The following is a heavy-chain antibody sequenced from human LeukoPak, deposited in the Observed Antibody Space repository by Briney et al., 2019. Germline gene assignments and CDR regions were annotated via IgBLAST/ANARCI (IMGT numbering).Heavy chain of an antibody. V-gene: IGHV4-61*08. Sequence: SETLSLTCTVSGGSISSGGYYWSWIRQPPGKGLEWIGYIYYSGSTNYNPSLKSRVTISVDTSKNQFSLKLSSVTAADTAVYYCARSSLPYDAFDIWGQGTMVTVSS. D-gene: IGHD3-10*01. CDR2: IYYSGST. J-gene: IGHJ3*02. CDR1: GGSISSGGYY. CDR3: ARSSLPYDAFDI.